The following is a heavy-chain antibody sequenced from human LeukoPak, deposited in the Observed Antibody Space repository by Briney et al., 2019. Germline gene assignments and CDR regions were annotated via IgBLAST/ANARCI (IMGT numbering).Heavy chain of an antibody. CDR3: GRDLLHRGYAFDI. Sequence: PSETLSLTCSVSGYSISSGYYWDWIRQPPGQGLEWIASIYHSGKSYYNPSLESRVTISVDTSKNQFSLKLSSVTAADTAVYYCGRDLLHRGYAFDIWGRGTMVTVSS. V-gene: IGHV4-38-2*02. CDR2: IYHSGKS. D-gene: IGHD3-22*01. CDR1: GYSISSGYY. J-gene: IGHJ3*02.